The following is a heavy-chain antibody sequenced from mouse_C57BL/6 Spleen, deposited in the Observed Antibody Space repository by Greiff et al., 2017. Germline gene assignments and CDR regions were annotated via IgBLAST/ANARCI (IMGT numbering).Heavy chain of an antibody. V-gene: IGHV1-80*01. J-gene: IGHJ2*01. CDR2: IYPGDGDT. CDR1: GYAFSSYW. D-gene: IGHD3-3*01. Sequence: QVHVKQSGAELVKPGASVKISCKASGYAFSSYWMNWVKQRPGKGLEWIGQIYPGDGDTNYNGKFKGKATLTADKSSSTAYMQLSSLTSEDSAVYFCARWGLGPFDYWGQGTTLTVSS. CDR3: ARWGLGPFDY.